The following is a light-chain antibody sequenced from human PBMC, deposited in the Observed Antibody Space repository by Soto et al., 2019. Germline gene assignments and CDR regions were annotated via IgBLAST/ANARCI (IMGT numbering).Light chain of an antibody. V-gene: IGKV3-15*01. Sequence: EIVMTQSPATLSVSPGERATLSCRASQSVSSNLAWYQQKPGQAPGLLILGASTRATGIPARFSGSGSGTEFTLTISSLQSEDFAVYYCQQYNTWPPITFGPGTRLDIK. CDR2: GAS. J-gene: IGKJ5*01. CDR1: QSVSSN. CDR3: QQYNTWPPIT.